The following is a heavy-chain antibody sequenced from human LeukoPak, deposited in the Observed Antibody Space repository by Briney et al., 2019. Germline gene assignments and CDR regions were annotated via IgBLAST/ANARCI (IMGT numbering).Heavy chain of an antibody. Sequence: ASAKVSCKASGYTFTSYDINWVRQATGQGLEWMGWMNPNSGNTGYAQKFQGRVTMTRNTSISTAYMELSSLRSEDTAVYYCARNVGRIAAAGHAFDIWGQGTMVTVSS. CDR2: MNPNSGNT. J-gene: IGHJ3*02. CDR3: ARNVGRIAAAGHAFDI. V-gene: IGHV1-8*01. D-gene: IGHD6-13*01. CDR1: GYTFTSYD.